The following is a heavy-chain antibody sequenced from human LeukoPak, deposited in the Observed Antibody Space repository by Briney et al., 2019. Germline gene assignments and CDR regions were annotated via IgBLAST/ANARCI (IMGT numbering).Heavy chain of an antibody. Sequence: ASVKVSCKASGGTFSSYAISWVRQAPGQGLEWMGGIIPIFGTANYAQKFQGRVTITTDESTSTAYMELSSLRSEDTAVYYCARVSVSGRAAPDYWGQGTLDTVSS. CDR1: GGTFSSYA. J-gene: IGHJ4*02. D-gene: IGHD6-13*01. CDR3: ARVSVSGRAAPDY. V-gene: IGHV1-69*05. CDR2: IIPIFGTA.